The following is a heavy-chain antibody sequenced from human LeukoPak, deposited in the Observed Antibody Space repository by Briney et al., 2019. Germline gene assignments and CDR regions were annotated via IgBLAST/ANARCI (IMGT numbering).Heavy chain of an antibody. CDR1: GGSITSYY. CDR3: ARGRVPRAFDI. D-gene: IGHD3-10*01. J-gene: IGHJ3*02. Sequence: SETLSLTCTVSGGSITSYYWSWIRQSPEKGLEWIGYKYYSGSTKYNPSLQSRATISVDTSKNQFSLKLSSVTAADTAVYYCARGRVPRAFDIWGQGTMVTVSS. CDR2: KYYSGST. V-gene: IGHV4-59*12.